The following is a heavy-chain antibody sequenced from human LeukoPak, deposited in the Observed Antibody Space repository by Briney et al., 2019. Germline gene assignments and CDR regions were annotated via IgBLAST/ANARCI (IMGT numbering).Heavy chain of an antibody. J-gene: IGHJ4*02. CDR1: GFTFSSYA. D-gene: IGHD6-19*01. V-gene: IGHV3-23*01. Sequence: GGSLRLSCAASGFTFSSYAMTWVRQAPGKGLEWVSGISGSGGSTDYADSVKGRFTISRDNSNNTLYLQLNSLRAEDTALYYCAKGGSGWYRSHFDYWGQETLVTVSS. CDR2: ISGSGGST. CDR3: AKGGSGWYRSHFDY.